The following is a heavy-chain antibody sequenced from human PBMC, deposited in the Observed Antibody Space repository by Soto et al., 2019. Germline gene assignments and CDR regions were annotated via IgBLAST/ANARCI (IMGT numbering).Heavy chain of an antibody. Sequence: SETLSLTCTVSGGSINTFYWSRVRQPAGKGLEWIGRIFSSGSTSFNPSLESRVAMSVDTSKNHFSLNLSSVTAADMAVYYCAREGSYSAYNFAHGIQLWSFDFWGQGALVTVSS. D-gene: IGHD5-12*01. V-gene: IGHV4-4*07. CDR3: AREGSYSAYNFAHGIQLWSFDF. CDR1: GGSINTFY. J-gene: IGHJ4*02. CDR2: IFSSGST.